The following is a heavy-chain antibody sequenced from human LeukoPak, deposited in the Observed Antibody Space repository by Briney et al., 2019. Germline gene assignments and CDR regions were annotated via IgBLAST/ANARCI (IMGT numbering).Heavy chain of an antibody. CDR2: IYSSGTT. V-gene: IGHV4-4*07. Sequence: SETLSLTCTVSGGSISSYFWSWIRQPAGKGLEWIGRIYSSGTTNYNTSLKSRVTMSVDTSKNQFSLNLSSVTAADTAVYYCAREGGTYRSLDYWGQGTLDTVSS. CDR3: AREGGTYRSLDY. J-gene: IGHJ4*02. CDR1: GGSISSYF. D-gene: IGHD1-26*01.